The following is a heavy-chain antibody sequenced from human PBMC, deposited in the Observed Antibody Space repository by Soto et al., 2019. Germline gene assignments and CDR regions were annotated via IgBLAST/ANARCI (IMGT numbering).Heavy chain of an antibody. CDR1: GGSFSGYY. Sequence: QVQLQQWGAGLLKPSETLSLTCAVYGGSFSGYYWSWIRQPPGKGLEWIGEINHSGSTNYNPSLXSXXTISXXTSXXXXSLKLSSXTXXXXXXXXXXXXXXYXYMDVWGKGTTVTVSS. CDR2: INHSGST. V-gene: IGHV4-34*01. J-gene: IGHJ6*03. CDR3: XXXXXYXYMDV.